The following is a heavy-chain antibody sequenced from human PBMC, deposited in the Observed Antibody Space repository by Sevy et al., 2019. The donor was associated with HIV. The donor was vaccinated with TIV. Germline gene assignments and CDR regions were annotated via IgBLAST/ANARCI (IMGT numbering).Heavy chain of an antibody. Sequence: ASVKVSCKTSGGTFSSNAFTWVRQAPGQGLEWMGGIIPLFDTVDYDKKFQNRVTITTEESRTTAYMELRSLRSEDTAVYFCARRSLRLGYCSRTSCYSAMDVWGQGTTVTVSS. V-gene: IGHV1-69*05. D-gene: IGHD2-2*02. CDR3: ARRSLRLGYCSRTSCYSAMDV. J-gene: IGHJ6*02. CDR2: IIPLFDTV. CDR1: GGTFSSNA.